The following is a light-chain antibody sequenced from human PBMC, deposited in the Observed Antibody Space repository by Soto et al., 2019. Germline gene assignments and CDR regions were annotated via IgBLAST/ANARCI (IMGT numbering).Light chain of an antibody. Sequence: EIVLTQSPATLYLYPGESGTLYCRSSQSVSSYLAWYQHKPGQAPRLLIYDASNRATGIPARFSGSASGTDFTLTISRLEPEDLAVYDGHHRSNWPPLTFGGGTKVDIK. V-gene: IGKV3-11*01. CDR3: HHRSNWPPLT. J-gene: IGKJ4*01. CDR2: DAS. CDR1: QSVSSY.